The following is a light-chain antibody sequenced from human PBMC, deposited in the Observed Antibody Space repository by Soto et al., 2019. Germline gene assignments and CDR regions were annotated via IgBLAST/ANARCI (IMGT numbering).Light chain of an antibody. V-gene: IGKV3-20*01. CDR1: QSVSSY. CDR3: KKYGTSPMT. Sequence: IVLAKSPATMSVSPGTRSALSRRASQSVSSYLAWYQQKPGQAHSLLISGASNRATGIPDRFSGSGSATDFSLIISSLEPEEFALYFCKKYGTSPMTFGQGTRLEIK. J-gene: IGKJ5*01. CDR2: GAS.